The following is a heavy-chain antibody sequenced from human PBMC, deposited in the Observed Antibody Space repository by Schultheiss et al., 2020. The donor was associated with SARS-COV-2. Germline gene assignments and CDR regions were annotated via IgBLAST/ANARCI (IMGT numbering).Heavy chain of an antibody. CDR1: GFSLSSPRLG. D-gene: IGHD3-9*01. CDR2: IYYSGST. J-gene: IGHJ6*02. Sequence: SGPTLVKPTETLTLTCTVSGFSLSSPRLGVSWIRQPPGKALEWIGYIYYSGSTNYNPSVKSRVTMSVDKSKNQFSLKLSSVTAADTAVYYCARDPTYYDILTGSYALYYYGMDVWGQGTTVTVSS. CDR3: ARDPTYYDILTGSYALYYYGMDV. V-gene: IGHV4-61*01.